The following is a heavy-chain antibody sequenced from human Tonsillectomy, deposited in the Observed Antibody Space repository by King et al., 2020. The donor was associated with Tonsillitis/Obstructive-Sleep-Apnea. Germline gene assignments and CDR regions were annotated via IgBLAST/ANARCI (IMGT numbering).Heavy chain of an antibody. CDR2: INPSGGST. Sequence: QLVQYGAEVKKPGASVKVSCKASGYTFTSYDMNWVRQAPVQGLEWWGIINPSGGSTSYAQKFQGRVTMTKDTSTSTVYMELSSLRSEDTAVYYCARVGEQPFDYWGQGTLVTVSS. CDR1: GYTFTSYD. V-gene: IGHV1-46*01. J-gene: IGHJ4*02. D-gene: IGHD6-13*01. CDR3: ARVGEQPFDY.